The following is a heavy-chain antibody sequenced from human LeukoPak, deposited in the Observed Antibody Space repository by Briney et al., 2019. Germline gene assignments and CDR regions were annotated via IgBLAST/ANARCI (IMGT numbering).Heavy chain of an antibody. CDR1: GGSFSGYY. V-gene: IGHV4-34*01. CDR3: ASPGDCYYYMDV. J-gene: IGHJ6*03. Sequence: KPSETLSLTCAVYGGSFSGYYWSWIRQPPGKGLEWIGEINHSGSTNYNPSLKSRVTISVDTSKNQFSLKLSSVTAADTAVYYCASPGDCYYYMDVWGKGTTVTVSS. CDR2: INHSGST. D-gene: IGHD3-10*01.